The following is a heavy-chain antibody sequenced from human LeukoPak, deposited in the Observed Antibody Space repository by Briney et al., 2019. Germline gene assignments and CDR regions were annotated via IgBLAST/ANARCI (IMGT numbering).Heavy chain of an antibody. Sequence: ASVKVSCKASGYTFTSYGISWVRHAPGQGLEWMGWISAYNGNTNYAQKLQGRVTMTTDTSTSTAYMELRSLRSDDTAVYYCARDYYDSSGYPDAFDIWGQGTMVTVSS. V-gene: IGHV1-18*01. CDR3: ARDYYDSSGYPDAFDI. J-gene: IGHJ3*02. D-gene: IGHD3-22*01. CDR1: GYTFTSYG. CDR2: ISAYNGNT.